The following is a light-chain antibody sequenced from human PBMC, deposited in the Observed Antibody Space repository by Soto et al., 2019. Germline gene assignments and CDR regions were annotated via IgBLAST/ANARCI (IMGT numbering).Light chain of an antibody. CDR2: AAS. CDR1: QGIRNY. J-gene: IGKJ3*01. V-gene: IGKV1-27*01. CDR3: QKYSIVPV. Sequence: DIQMTQSPTSLSASVGDRVTITCRASQGIRNYVAWYQQIPGKAPKLLIYAASTLQSGVPSRFSGSGSGTDFTLTINGLQPEDVATYSCQKYSIVPVFGPGTKGEIK.